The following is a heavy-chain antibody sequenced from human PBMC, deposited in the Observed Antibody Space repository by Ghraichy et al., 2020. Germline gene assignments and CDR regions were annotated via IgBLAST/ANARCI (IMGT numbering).Heavy chain of an antibody. V-gene: IGHV4-31*01. Sequence: QTLSLTCTVSGDSVNSGGYYWSWLRPYPGKGLEWIGYIYSSGDTFYTPSLKSLATISLDTSKNQFSLHLTSVTSADTALYYCARGNDYGDGLALCYFDFWGQGTLVSVSS. CDR3: ARGNDYGDGLALCYFDF. J-gene: IGHJ4*02. D-gene: IGHD4-17*01. CDR1: GDSVNSGGYY. CDR2: IYSSGDT.